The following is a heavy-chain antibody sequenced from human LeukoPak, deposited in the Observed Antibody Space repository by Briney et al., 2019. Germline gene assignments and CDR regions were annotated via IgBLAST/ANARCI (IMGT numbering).Heavy chain of an antibody. CDR3: ASRER. CDR1: GGSFNGYY. CDR2: IIHGGRT. V-gene: IGHV4-34*12. Sequence: PSETLSLTCAVYGGSFNGYYWSWIRQPPGKGLEWIGEIIHGGRTSYNPSLKGRVTISIDTSKHQFSLNLSSVTAADTAMYYCASRERWGQGTLVTVSS. J-gene: IGHJ4*02.